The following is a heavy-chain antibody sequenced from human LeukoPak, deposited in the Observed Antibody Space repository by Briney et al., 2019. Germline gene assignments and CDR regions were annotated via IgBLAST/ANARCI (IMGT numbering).Heavy chain of an antibody. CDR3: ATGYYDSSGYYPPDY. J-gene: IGHJ4*02. CDR1: GYTLTELS. V-gene: IGHV1-24*01. D-gene: IGHD3-22*01. CDR2: FDPEDGET. Sequence: ASVKVSCKVSGYTLTELSMHWVRQAPGKGLGWMGGFDPEDGETIYAQKFQGRVTMTEYTSTDTAYMEPISLRSEDTAVYYCATGYYDSSGYYPPDYWGQGTLVTVSS.